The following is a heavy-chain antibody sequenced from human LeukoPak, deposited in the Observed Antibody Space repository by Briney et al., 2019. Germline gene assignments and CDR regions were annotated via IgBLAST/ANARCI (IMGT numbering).Heavy chain of an antibody. D-gene: IGHD4-17*01. CDR1: GGSFSGYY. CDR2: INHSGGT. Sequence: SETLSLTCAVYGGSFSGYYWSWIRQPPGKGLEWIGEINHSGGTNYNPSLKSRVTISVDTSKNQFSLKLSSVTAADTAVYYCARYPTGYYYYMDVWGKGTTVTVSS. J-gene: IGHJ6*03. V-gene: IGHV4-34*01. CDR3: ARYPTGYYYYMDV.